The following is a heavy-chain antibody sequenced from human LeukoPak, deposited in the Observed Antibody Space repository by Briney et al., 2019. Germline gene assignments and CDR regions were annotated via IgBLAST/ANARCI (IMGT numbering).Heavy chain of an antibody. CDR1: GFTFSRYA. CDR3: AKDLGGDYYDSSGYSDY. D-gene: IGHD3-22*01. CDR2: ISGSGGST. J-gene: IGHJ4*02. V-gene: IGHV3-23*01. Sequence: PGGSLRLSCAASGFTFSRYAMSWVRQAPGKGLEWVSAISGSGGSTYYADSVKGRFTISRDNSKNTLYLQMNSLRAEDTAVYYCAKDLGGDYYDSSGYSDYWGQGTLVTVSS.